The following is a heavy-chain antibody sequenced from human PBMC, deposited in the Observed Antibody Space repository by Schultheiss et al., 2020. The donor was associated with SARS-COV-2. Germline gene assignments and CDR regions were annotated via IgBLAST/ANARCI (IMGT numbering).Heavy chain of an antibody. Sequence: SETLSLTCTVSGGSNRRFYWSWVRQPPGKGLEWIGYIYYSGSTYYNPSLKSRVTISVDTSKNQFSLKLSSVSAADTAVYYCARESSSTSRWFDPWGQGTLVTVSS. D-gene: IGHD2-2*01. V-gene: IGHV4-59*12. CDR2: IYYSGST. J-gene: IGHJ5*02. CDR1: GGSNRRFY. CDR3: ARESSSTSRWFDP.